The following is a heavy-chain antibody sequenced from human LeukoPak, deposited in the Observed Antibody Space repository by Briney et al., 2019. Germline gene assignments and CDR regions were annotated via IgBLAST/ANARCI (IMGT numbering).Heavy chain of an antibody. CDR2: INHSGST. Sequence: SETLSLTCAVYGGSFSGYYWSWIRQPPGKGLGWIGEINHSGSTNYNPSLKSRVTISVDTSKNQFSLKLSSVTAADTAVYYCARLGDILTGYYKRTKYYGMDVWGQGTTVTVSS. D-gene: IGHD3-9*01. CDR3: ARLGDILTGYYKRTKYYGMDV. J-gene: IGHJ6*02. CDR1: GGSFSGYY. V-gene: IGHV4-34*01.